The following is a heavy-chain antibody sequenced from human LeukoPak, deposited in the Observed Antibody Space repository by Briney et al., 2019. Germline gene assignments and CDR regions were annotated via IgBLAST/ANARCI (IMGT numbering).Heavy chain of an antibody. Sequence: PGGSLRLSCVASGFTFSNYWMHWVRQPPGKGLVWVSRIYVDGRTTNYADSVKGRFTISRDNAENTLYLQMNSLRVEDTAVYYCVRSAFHAGSGNYYDYWGQGTLVTVSS. CDR3: VRSAFHAGSGNYYDY. CDR2: IYVDGRTT. V-gene: IGHV3-74*01. CDR1: GFTFSNYW. D-gene: IGHD3-22*01. J-gene: IGHJ4*02.